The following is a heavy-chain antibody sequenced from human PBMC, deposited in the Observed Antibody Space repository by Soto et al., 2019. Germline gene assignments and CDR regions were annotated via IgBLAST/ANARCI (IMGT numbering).Heavy chain of an antibody. V-gene: IGHV1-18*01. Sequence: QVHLVQSGAEVRKPGASVKVSCKGSGYTFTSYGIAWVRQAPGQGLEWMGWISAHNDNTNYAQKVQGRVTVTRDTATSTAYMELRNLGAEDTAVYYWARGGYGDYWGQGALVTVPS. J-gene: IGHJ4*02. CDR1: GYTFTSYG. D-gene: IGHD1-1*01. CDR3: ARGGYGDY. CDR2: ISAHNDNT.